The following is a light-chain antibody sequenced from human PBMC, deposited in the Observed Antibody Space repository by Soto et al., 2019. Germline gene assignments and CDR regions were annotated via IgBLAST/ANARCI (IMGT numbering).Light chain of an antibody. J-gene: IGKJ4*01. CDR3: QQYTNWPPLT. CDR1: KRINRA. V-gene: IGKV3-15*01. Sequence: EIVMPQSPATLSLSPGEGATLPSRASKRINRALAWSKQKPGQAPRLLIYDASTRATGIPARFSGSGSGTEFTLTISSLQSEDFAVYYCQQYTNWPPLTFGGGTKVEI. CDR2: DAS.